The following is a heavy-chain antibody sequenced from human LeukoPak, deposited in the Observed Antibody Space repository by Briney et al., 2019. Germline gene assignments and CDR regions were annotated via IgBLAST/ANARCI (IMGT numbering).Heavy chain of an antibody. CDR3: ARVSLWFGELSGYYYGMDV. CDR1: GFTFSSYS. CDR2: ISSSSSYI. D-gene: IGHD3-10*01. Sequence: GGSLRLSCAASGFTFSSYSMNWVRQAPGKGLECVSSISSSSSYIYYADSVKGRFTISRDNAKNSLYLQMNSLRAEDTAVYYCARVSLWFGELSGYYYGMDVWGQGTTVTVSS. J-gene: IGHJ6*02. V-gene: IGHV3-21*01.